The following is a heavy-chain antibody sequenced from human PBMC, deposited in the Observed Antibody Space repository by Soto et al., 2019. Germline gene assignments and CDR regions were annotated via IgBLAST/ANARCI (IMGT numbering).Heavy chain of an antibody. CDR1: GGPISNNNW. CDR3: ARDQGSHPGD. CDR2: IYHSGGT. Sequence: QVQLRESGPGLVRPSGTLSLTCAVSGGPISNNNWWSWVRQPPRKGPEWNGEIYHSGGTNYNPSLKSRATMSVVPSKNLFSLTLNSVTAADTAFYYCARDQGSHPGDWGQGTLVSVSS. V-gene: IGHV4-4*02. J-gene: IGHJ4*02. D-gene: IGHD6-13*01.